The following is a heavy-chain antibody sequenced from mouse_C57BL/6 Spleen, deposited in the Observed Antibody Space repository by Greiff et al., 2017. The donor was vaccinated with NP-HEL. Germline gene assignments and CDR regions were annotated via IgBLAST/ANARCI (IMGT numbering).Heavy chain of an antibody. J-gene: IGHJ2*01. CDR2: ISYDGSN. V-gene: IGHV3-6*01. D-gene: IGHD2-5*01. CDR3: AREGSNYSFDY. Sequence: DVQLQESGPGLVKPSQSLSLTCSVTGYSITSGYYCNWIRQFPGNKLEWMGYISYDGSNNYNPSLKNRISITRDTSKNQLFLKLNSVTTEDTATYYCAREGSNYSFDYWGQGTTLTVSS. CDR1: GYSITSGYY.